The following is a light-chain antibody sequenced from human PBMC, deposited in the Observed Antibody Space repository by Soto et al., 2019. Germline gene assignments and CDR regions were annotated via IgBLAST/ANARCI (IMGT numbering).Light chain of an antibody. CDR2: AAC. V-gene: IGKV1-39*01. Sequence: DIQMTQSPCSLSASVGDRVTITCRASQSISSYVNWYQQKQGKAPKLVIYAACSLQRGGQSRFSGSGSGTDFTLTIRSLHPEDFATYYCQQSYSTPRTVGQGTTVDSK. J-gene: IGKJ1*01. CDR3: QQSYSTPRT. CDR1: QSISSY.